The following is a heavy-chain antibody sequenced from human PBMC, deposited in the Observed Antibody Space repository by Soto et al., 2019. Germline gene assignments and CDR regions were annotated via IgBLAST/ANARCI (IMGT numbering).Heavy chain of an antibody. V-gene: IGHV3-30*18. CDR2: ISYDGSNK. CDR1: GFTFSSYG. D-gene: IGHD6-19*01. Sequence: GGSLRLSCAASGFTFSSYGMHWVRQAPGKGLEWVAVISYDGSNKYYADSVKGRFTISRDNSKNTLYLQMNSLRAEDTAVYYCAKDRGAVAPGAFGLDYWGQGTLVTVSS. J-gene: IGHJ4*02. CDR3: AKDRGAVAPGAFGLDY.